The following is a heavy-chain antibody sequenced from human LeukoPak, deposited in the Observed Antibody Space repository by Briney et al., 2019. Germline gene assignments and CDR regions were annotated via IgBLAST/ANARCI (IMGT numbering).Heavy chain of an antibody. CDR3: ARDRGINMAAAGMEDS. CDR2: IIPILGIA. J-gene: IGHJ4*02. D-gene: IGHD6-13*01. Sequence: GVSVKVSCKASGGTFSSYAISWVRQAPGQGLERMGRIIPILGIANYAQKFQGRVTITADKSTSTAYMELSSLRSEDTAVYYCARDRGINMAAAGMEDSWGQGTLVTVSS. V-gene: IGHV1-69*04. CDR1: GGTFSSYA.